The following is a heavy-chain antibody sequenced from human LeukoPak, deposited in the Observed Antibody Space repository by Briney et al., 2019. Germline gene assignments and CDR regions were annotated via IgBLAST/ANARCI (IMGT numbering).Heavy chain of an antibody. D-gene: IGHD6-13*01. J-gene: IGHJ6*02. V-gene: IGHV1-8*02. Sequence: WASVKVSCKASGYTFTSYGISWVRQAPGQGLEWMGWMNPNSGNTGYAQKFQGRVTMTRNTSISTAYMELSSLRSEDTAVYYCARAHYSSSWYYEIYYYYGMDVWGQGTTVTVSS. CDR1: GYTFTSYG. CDR2: MNPNSGNT. CDR3: ARAHYSSSWYYEIYYYYGMDV.